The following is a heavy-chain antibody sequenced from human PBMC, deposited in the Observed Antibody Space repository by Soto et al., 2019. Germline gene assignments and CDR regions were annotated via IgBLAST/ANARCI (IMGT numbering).Heavy chain of an antibody. V-gene: IGHV1-24*01. CDR2: FDPEDGET. CDR1: GYTLTELS. Sequence: ASVKVSCKVSGYTLTELSMHWVRQAPGKGLEWMGGFDPEDGETIYAQKFQGRVTMTEDTSTDTAYMELSSLRSEDTAVYYCATGPKGVCFGESNYYHYFMDVCGKGTSVPVSS. CDR3: ATGPKGVCFGESNYYHYFMDV. J-gene: IGHJ6*03. D-gene: IGHD3-10*01.